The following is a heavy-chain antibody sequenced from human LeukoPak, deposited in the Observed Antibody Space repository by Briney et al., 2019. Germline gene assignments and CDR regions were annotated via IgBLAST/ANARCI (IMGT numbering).Heavy chain of an antibody. CDR1: GGTFSSYA. CDR3: ARDHYGSGKNWFDP. V-gene: IGHV1-69*06. Sequence: SVKVSCKASGGTFSSYAISWVRQAPGQGLEWMGGIIPIFGTANYAQKFQGRVTITADKSTSTAYMELSSLRSEDTAVYYCARDHYGSGKNWFDPWGQGTLVTVSS. CDR2: IIPIFGTA. D-gene: IGHD3-10*01. J-gene: IGHJ5*02.